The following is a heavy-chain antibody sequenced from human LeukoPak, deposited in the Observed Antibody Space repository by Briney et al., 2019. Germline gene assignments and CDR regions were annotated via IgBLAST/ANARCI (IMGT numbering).Heavy chain of an antibody. Sequence: PGGSLKLSCAASGFAFSGSAMHWVRQASGKGLEWVGRIRSKANSYATAYAASVKGRFTISRDDSKNTAYLQMNSLKTEDTAVYYCTRHSPDNIIAAAGHYYYYYYVDVWGKGTTVTISS. V-gene: IGHV3-73*01. CDR3: TRHSPDNIIAAAGHYYYYYYVDV. CDR1: GFAFSGSA. D-gene: IGHD6-13*01. J-gene: IGHJ6*03. CDR2: IRSKANSYAT.